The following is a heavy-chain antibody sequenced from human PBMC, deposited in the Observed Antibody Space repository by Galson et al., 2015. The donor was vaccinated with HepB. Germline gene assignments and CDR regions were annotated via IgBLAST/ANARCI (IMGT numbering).Heavy chain of an antibody. CDR3: AREEGRYYYGSGSRPSPNWFDP. D-gene: IGHD3-10*01. V-gene: IGHV1-69*13. CDR2: IIPIFGTA. CDR1: GGTFSSYA. Sequence: SVKVSCKASGGTFSSYAISWVRQAPGQGLEWMGGIIPIFGTANYAQKFQGRVTITADESTSTAYMELSSLRSEDTAVYYCAREEGRYYYGSGSRPSPNWFDPWGQGTLVTVSS. J-gene: IGHJ5*02.